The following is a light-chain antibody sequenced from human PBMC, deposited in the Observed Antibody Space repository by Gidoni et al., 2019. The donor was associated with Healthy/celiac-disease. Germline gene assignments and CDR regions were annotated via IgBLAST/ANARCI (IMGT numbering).Light chain of an antibody. V-gene: IGLV1-47*01. Sequence: SVLTQPPSASETPGQRVTISCSGSSSNIGRNYVYWYQQLPGTAPKLLIYRNNQRPSGVPDRFSGSKSGTSASLAISGLRSEDEADYYCAAWDDSLSGFYVFGTGTKVTVL. CDR2: RNN. CDR1: SSNIGRNY. J-gene: IGLJ1*01. CDR3: AAWDDSLSGFYV.